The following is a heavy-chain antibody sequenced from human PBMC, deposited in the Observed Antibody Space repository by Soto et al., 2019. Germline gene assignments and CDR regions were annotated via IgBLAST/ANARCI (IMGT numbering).Heavy chain of an antibody. Sequence: SLRLSCAASGFTFSSYGMHWIRQAPGKGLEWVAFIWHDGGNKFYAESVKGRFTISRDNSKNTLYLQMTSLSAEDTAMYYCARDGDVNTGFGKDYWGHGTLVTFSS. CDR3: ARDGDVNTGFGKDY. CDR2: IWHDGGNK. D-gene: IGHD3-16*01. CDR1: GFTFSSYG. J-gene: IGHJ4*01. V-gene: IGHV3-33*01.